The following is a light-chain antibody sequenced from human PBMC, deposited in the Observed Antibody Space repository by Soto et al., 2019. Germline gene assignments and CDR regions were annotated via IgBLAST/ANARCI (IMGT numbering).Light chain of an antibody. CDR2: RNS. J-gene: IGLJ1*01. CDR3: AAWDDSLSGYV. Sequence: QSVLTQPTSASGTPGQKVTISCSGSSSNIESNYVYWYQHLPGTAPKLLIYRNSQRPSGVPDRFSGSKSGTSASLAISGLRSEDEADYYCAAWDDSLSGYVFGTVTKLTVL. CDR1: SSNIESNY. V-gene: IGLV1-47*01.